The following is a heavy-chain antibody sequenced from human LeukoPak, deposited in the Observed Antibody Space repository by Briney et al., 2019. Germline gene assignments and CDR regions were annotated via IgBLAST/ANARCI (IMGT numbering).Heavy chain of an antibody. D-gene: IGHD5-18*01. CDR3: ARVGTEGSRYFGH. CDR1: GYSFTSYW. V-gene: IGHV5-51*01. J-gene: IGHJ4*02. CDR2: IYPDDSDT. Sequence: GESLKISCKGSGYSFTSYWIAWVRQMPGKGLEWMGIIYPDDSDTRYSPSFQGQVTISADKSSSTAYLQWGSLEASDTAIYYCARVGTEGSRYFGHWGQGTLVTVSS.